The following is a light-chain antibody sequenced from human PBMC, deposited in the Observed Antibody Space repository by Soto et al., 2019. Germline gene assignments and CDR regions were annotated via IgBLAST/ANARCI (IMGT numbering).Light chain of an antibody. V-gene: IGLV2-14*01. J-gene: IGLJ1*01. Sequence: QSFLTNAAYVSGSHGQSITILCTKNSSDVGGYNYVSWYQQQPGKAPKLMIYDVSNRPSGVSNRFSGSKSGNTASLTISGLQAEDEADYYCSSYTSSSTDVFGTGTKVTVL. CDR2: DVS. CDR3: SSYTSSSTDV. CDR1: SSDVGGYNY.